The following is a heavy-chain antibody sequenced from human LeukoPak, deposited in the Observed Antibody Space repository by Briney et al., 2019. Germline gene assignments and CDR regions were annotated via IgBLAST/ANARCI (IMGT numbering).Heavy chain of an antibody. D-gene: IGHD4-17*01. CDR3: TKFDYAAFEY. CDR1: GFNVSSNA. CDR2: ITGSGGGA. J-gene: IGHJ4*02. V-gene: IGHV3-23*01. Sequence: GGSLRLSCAASGFNVSSNAMTWVRQVPGKGLEWVSGITGSGGGAYYAESVKGRFTMSRDSSENTLYLQMNSLKTEDTAVYYCTKFDYAAFEYWGQGTLVTVSS.